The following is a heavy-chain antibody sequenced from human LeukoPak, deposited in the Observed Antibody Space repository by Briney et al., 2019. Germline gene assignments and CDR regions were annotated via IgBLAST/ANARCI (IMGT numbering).Heavy chain of an antibody. CDR1: GFTLSNYA. CDR3: AKDPSSDYDFWSGYSDY. D-gene: IGHD3-3*01. J-gene: IGHJ4*02. V-gene: IGHV3-23*01. CDR2: MSGSGSSR. Sequence: GGSLRLSCAASGFTLSNYAMSWVRQAPGQGLEWVSSMSGSGSSRYHADSVKGRFTISRDNSKNTLYLQMNSLRAGDTAKYYCAKDPSSDYDFWSGYSDYWGQGTLVTVSS.